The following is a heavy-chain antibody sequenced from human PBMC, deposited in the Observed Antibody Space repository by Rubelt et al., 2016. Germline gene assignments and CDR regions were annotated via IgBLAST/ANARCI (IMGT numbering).Heavy chain of an antibody. J-gene: IGHJ4*02. V-gene: IGHV4-39*01. CDR2: IYYSGST. Sequence: QLQLQESGPGLVKPSETLSLTCTVSGGSISSSSYYWGWIRQPPGKGLEWIGSIYYSGSTYYNPSLKGRVTISVDTSKNQFSLKLSSVTAADTAVYYCARGPRIAVAGTKGGDFDYWGQGTLVTVSS. D-gene: IGHD6-19*01. CDR1: GGSISSSSYY. CDR3: ARGPRIAVAGTKGGDFDY.